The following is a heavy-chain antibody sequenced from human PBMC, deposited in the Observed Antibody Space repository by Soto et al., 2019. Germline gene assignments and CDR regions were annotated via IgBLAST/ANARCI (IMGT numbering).Heavy chain of an antibody. Sequence: ASVKVSCKPSGYTYTSYGITWVRQAPGQGLEWMGWISAYNGNTKYSQKFQGRVTITRDTSASTAYMELSSLRSEDTAVYYCARSIVVVTALDYWGQGTLVTVSS. CDR2: ISAYNGNT. CDR1: GYTYTSYG. D-gene: IGHD2-21*02. V-gene: IGHV1-18*01. J-gene: IGHJ4*02. CDR3: ARSIVVVTALDY.